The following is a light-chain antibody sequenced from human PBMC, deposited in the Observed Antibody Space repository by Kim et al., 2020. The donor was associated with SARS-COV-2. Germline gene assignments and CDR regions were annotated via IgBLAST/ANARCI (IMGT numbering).Light chain of an antibody. CDR1: NSGSKS. CDR3: QVWDSSSDHWV. CDR2: YDS. J-gene: IGLJ3*02. Sequence: PGKTDMITCGGHNSGSKSVHRYQQKPGQAPVLVIYYDSDRPSGIPERFSGSNAGNTATLTISRVEAGDEADYYCQVWDSSSDHWVFGGGTQLTVL. V-gene: IGLV3-21*04.